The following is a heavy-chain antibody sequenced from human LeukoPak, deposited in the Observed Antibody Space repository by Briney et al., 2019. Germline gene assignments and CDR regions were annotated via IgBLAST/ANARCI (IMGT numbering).Heavy chain of an antibody. CDR3: ARSDAGYCSGGSCFYYYYYGMDV. V-gene: IGHV5-51*01. D-gene: IGHD2-15*01. J-gene: IGHJ6*02. Sequence: GESLKISCKGSGYSFTSYWIGWVRQMPGKGLEWMGIIYPGDSDTRYSPSFQGQVTISADKSISTAYLQWSSLKTSDTAMYYCARSDAGYCSGGSCFYYYYYGMDVWGQGTTVTVSS. CDR1: GYSFTSYW. CDR2: IYPGDSDT.